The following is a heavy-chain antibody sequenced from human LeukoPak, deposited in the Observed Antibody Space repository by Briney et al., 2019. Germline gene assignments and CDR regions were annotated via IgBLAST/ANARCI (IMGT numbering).Heavy chain of an antibody. Sequence: SETLSLICTVSGGSISSYYWSWIRQPAGKGLEWIGRIYTSGSTNYNPSLKSRVTMSVDTSKNQFSLKLSSVTAADTAVYYCARVQGGSRGYYYYMDVWGKGTTVTVSS. V-gene: IGHV4-4*07. J-gene: IGHJ6*03. CDR3: ARVQGGSRGYYYYMDV. CDR1: GGSISSYY. CDR2: IYTSGST.